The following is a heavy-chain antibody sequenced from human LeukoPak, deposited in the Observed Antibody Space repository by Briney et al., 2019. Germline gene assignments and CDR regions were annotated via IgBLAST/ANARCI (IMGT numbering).Heavy chain of an antibody. CDR2: ISSSSSYI. Sequence: GGSLRLPCAASGFTFSSYSMNWVRQAPGKGLEWVSSISSSSSYIYYADSVKGRFTISRDNAKNSLYLQMNSLRTEDTAVYYCAIAPSLRTKRWLQPFDYWGQGTLVTVSS. V-gene: IGHV3-21*01. D-gene: IGHD5-24*01. J-gene: IGHJ4*02. CDR1: GFTFSSYS. CDR3: AIAPSLRTKRWLQPFDY.